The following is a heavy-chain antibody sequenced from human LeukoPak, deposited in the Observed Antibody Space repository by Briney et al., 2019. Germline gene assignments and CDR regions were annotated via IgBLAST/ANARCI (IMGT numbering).Heavy chain of an antibody. CDR1: GGTISTHY. J-gene: IGHJ4*02. D-gene: IGHD3-10*01. CDR3: ARAQDAAGSFFDY. V-gene: IGHV4-59*11. CDR2: INYTGST. Sequence: SETLSLTCTVSGGTISTHYWSWIRQPPGKGLEWISSINYTGSTTYNPSLKSRVTMAIDTSKNQFSLELTFVSAADTAVYYCARAQDAAGSFFDYWGGGTLASVSS.